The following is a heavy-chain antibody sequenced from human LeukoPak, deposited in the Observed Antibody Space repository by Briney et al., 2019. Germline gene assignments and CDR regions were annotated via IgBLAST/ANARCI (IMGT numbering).Heavy chain of an antibody. J-gene: IGHJ3*02. CDR2: ISSSGSTI. Sequence: PGGSLRLSCATSGFTFSSYEMNCVRQAPGKGLEWVSYISSSGSTIYYADSVRGRFTISRDNAKNSLYLQMNSMRAEDTAVYYCARDQVDTGAFDIWGQGTVVTVSS. CDR3: ARDQVDTGAFDI. CDR1: GFTFSSYE. V-gene: IGHV3-48*03. D-gene: IGHD5-18*01.